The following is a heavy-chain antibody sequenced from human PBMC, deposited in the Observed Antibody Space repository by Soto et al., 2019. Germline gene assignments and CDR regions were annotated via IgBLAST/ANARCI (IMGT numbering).Heavy chain of an antibody. CDR2: INAGNGNT. Sequence: GASGKVSCKASGYTFTSYAMHWVRQAPGQRLEWMGWINAGNGNTKYSQKFQGRVTITRDTSASTAYMELSSLRSEDTAVYYCARGRAARTVYDYWGQGTLVTVSS. CDR1: GYTFTSYA. CDR3: ARGRAARTVYDY. D-gene: IGHD6-6*01. J-gene: IGHJ4*02. V-gene: IGHV1-3*01.